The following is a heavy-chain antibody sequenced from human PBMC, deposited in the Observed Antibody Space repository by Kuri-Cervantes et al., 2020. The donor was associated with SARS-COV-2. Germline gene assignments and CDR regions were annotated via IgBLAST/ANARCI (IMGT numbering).Heavy chain of an antibody. Sequence: GESLKISCAASGFTFSSYWMSWVRQAPGKGLEWVANIKKGGSDKYYVESVKGRFTISRDNAKNSLSVQMNSLRAEDTSVYYCARVLSTVTSYVWTPRYFDYWGQGTLVTVSS. CDR1: GFTFSSYW. V-gene: IGHV3-7*03. CDR3: ARVLSTVTSYVWTPRYFDY. J-gene: IGHJ4*02. D-gene: IGHD4-17*01. CDR2: IKKGGSDK.